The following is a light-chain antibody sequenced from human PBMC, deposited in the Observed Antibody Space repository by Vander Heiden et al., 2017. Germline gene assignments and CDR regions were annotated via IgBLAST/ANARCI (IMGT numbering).Light chain of an antibody. CDR3: MQGSHWPLT. CDR2: RVS. CDR1: QSLVNRDGNTY. J-gene: IGKJ4*01. Sequence: DVVLTHSPLSLPVTLGQAAAISCRPGQSLVNRDGNTYLSWVQQRPGQSPRRLIYRVSNRDSGVPDRISGSGSGTDFTLKISRVEAEDVGVYFCMQGSHWPLTFGGGTRVEIK. V-gene: IGKV2-30*01.